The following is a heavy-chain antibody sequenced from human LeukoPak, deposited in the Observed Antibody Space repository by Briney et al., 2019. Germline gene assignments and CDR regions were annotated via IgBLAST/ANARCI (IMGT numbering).Heavy chain of an antibody. Sequence: SETLSLTCTVSGASISNSYWTWIRQPPGKGLEWIGYVYYTGSTNYNSSLKSRVTISIDTSKNQFSLKLTSVTAADTAVYYCARLGPEVYGGNRVFDYWGQGTLVTVSS. CDR2: VYYTGST. V-gene: IGHV4-59*08. CDR3: ARLGPEVYGGNRVFDY. CDR1: GASISNSY. D-gene: IGHD4-23*01. J-gene: IGHJ4*02.